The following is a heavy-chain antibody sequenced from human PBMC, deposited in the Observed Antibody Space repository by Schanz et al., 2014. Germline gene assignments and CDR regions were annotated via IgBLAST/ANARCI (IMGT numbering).Heavy chain of an antibody. V-gene: IGHV3-7*01. CDR2: IIHDGSEK. CDR3: ARDLRNSRPSYYDQ. CDR1: GFSFNNYW. Sequence: EVQLVESGGGLVQPGGSLRLSCAVSGFSFNNYWMTWFRQAPGKGLEWVANIIHDGSEKFYVDSVKGRFTISRDNAKNSLYLQMDALRAEDTAVYYCARDLRNSRPSYYDQWGQGTLVTVSA. D-gene: IGHD6-13*01. J-gene: IGHJ4*02.